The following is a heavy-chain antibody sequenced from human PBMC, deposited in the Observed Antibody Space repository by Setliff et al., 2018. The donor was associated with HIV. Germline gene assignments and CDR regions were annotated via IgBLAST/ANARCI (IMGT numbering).Heavy chain of an antibody. D-gene: IGHD6-13*01. V-gene: IGHV4-38-2*02. CDR3: ARDIQAAGTGWFDP. Sequence: SETLSLTCALSGYSVSRGYYWGWIRQPPGKGLEWIASIYYSGSTYYNPSLKSRVTISLDTSKNQFSLKLSSVTAADTAVYYCARDIQAAGTGWFDPGGQGTLVTVSS. J-gene: IGHJ5*02. CDR2: IYYSGST. CDR1: GYSVSRGYY.